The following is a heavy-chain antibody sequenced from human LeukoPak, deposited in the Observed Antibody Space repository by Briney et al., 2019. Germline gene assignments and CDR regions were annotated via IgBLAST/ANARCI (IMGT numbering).Heavy chain of an antibody. CDR1: GGSISYYY. Sequence: SETLSLTCTVSGGSISYYYWSWIRQPPGKGLEWIGYIYYSGSTNYNPSLKSRVTISVDTSKNQFSLKLSSVTAADTAVYYCARHTAPYDSSGYYYSGKLGFDYWGQGTLVTVSS. V-gene: IGHV4-59*08. CDR2: IYYSGST. D-gene: IGHD3-22*01. CDR3: ARHTAPYDSSGYYYSGKLGFDY. J-gene: IGHJ4*02.